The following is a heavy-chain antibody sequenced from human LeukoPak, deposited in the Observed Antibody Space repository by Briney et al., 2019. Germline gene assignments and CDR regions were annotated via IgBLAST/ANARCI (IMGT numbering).Heavy chain of an antibody. J-gene: IGHJ4*02. Sequence: GGSLRLSCAASGFTFSSYAMSWVRQAPGKGLEWVSAISGSSGSTYYADSVKGRFTISRDNSKNTLYLQMNSLRAEDTAVYYCAKRDDYIWGSYRYTEGFYFDYWGQGTLVTASS. D-gene: IGHD3-16*02. CDR2: ISGSSGST. CDR3: AKRDDYIWGSYRYTEGFYFDY. CDR1: GFTFSSYA. V-gene: IGHV3-23*01.